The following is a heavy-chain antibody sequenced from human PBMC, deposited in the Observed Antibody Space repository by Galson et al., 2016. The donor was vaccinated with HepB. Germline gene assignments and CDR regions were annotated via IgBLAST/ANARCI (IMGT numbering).Heavy chain of an antibody. Sequence: LRLSCAASGFTFSGSAMHWVRQASGKGLEWVGRIRSKANNYATAYAASVKGRFTISRDDSKNTAYLQMSSLKTEDTAVYYCTSLTIFGVVTNYWGQGTLVTVSS. CDR1: GFTFSGSA. CDR3: TSLTIFGVVTNY. J-gene: IGHJ4*02. CDR2: IRSKANNYAT. D-gene: IGHD3-3*01. V-gene: IGHV3-73*01.